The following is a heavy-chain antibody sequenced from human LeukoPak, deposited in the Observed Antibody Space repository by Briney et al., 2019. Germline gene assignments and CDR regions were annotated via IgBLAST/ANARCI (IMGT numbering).Heavy chain of an antibody. Sequence: PGGSLRLSCAASGFTFSSYGMSWVRQAPVQGLEWVSAISPSGGGTYYADSVKGRFTISRDNSKNTLYLQMNSLGAEDTAVYYCAKDPSPSGDYSYWGQGTLVTVSS. CDR3: AKDPSPSGDYSY. D-gene: IGHD4-17*01. CDR1: GFTFSSYG. CDR2: ISPSGGGT. V-gene: IGHV3-23*01. J-gene: IGHJ4*02.